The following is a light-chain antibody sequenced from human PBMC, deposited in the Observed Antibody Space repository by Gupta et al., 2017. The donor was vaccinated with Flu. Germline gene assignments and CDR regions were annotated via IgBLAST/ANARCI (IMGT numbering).Light chain of an antibody. V-gene: IGKV1-5*03. J-gene: IGKJ2*01. Sequence: DIQMTQSPSTLSASVGDRVTITCRASQSISSWLAWYQQKPGKAPKLLIYKASSLESGVPSRFSGSGSGTEFTLTISGLQPDDFATYFCQQYDNNFAITFGQGTRLEIK. CDR1: QSISSW. CDR2: KAS. CDR3: QQYDNNFAIT.